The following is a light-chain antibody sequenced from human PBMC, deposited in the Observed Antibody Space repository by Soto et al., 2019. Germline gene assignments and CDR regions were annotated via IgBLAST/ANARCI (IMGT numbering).Light chain of an antibody. J-gene: IGKJ5*01. V-gene: IGKV1-39*01. CDR2: AAS. CDR1: QSISSY. CDR3: QQGYDTPIT. Sequence: IQMTQSPSSLSASVGDRVTITCRASQSISSYLNWYQQKPGKAPKLLIYAASSLQSGVPSRFSGSGSGTDFTLTISSLQPEDFATYFCQQGYDTPITFGQGTRLEI.